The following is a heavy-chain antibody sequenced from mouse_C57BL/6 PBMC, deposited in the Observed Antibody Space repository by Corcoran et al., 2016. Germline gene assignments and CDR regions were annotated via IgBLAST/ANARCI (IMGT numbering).Heavy chain of an antibody. CDR1: GYTFTTYG. D-gene: IGHD1-1*02. Sequence: QIQLVQSGPELKKPGETVKISCKASGYTFTTYGMSWVKQAPGKGLKWMGWINTYSGVPTYADDFKGRFAFSLETSASTAYLQINNLKNEDTATYFCARGGNYCDYWGQGTTLTVSS. J-gene: IGHJ2*01. CDR3: ARGGNYCDY. CDR2: INTYSGVP. V-gene: IGHV9-3*01.